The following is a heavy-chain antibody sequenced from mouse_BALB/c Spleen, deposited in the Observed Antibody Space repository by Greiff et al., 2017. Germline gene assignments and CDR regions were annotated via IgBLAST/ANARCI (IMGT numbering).Heavy chain of an antibody. CDR3: TREEHYYYGSSYGTFAY. CDR2: IYPGSGST. D-gene: IGHD1-1*01. CDR1: GYTFTSYW. Sequence: LQQPGSELVRPGASVKLSCTASGYTFTSYWMHWVKQRPGQGLEWIGNIYPGSGSTNYDEKFKSKATLTVDTSSSTAYMQLSSLTSEDSAVYYCTREEHYYYGSSYGTFAYWGQGTLVTVSA. J-gene: IGHJ3*01. V-gene: IGHV1S22*01.